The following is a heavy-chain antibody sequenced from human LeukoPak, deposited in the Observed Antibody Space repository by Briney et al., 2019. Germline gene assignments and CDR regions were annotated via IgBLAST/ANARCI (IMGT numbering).Heavy chain of an antibody. D-gene: IGHD2-15*01. V-gene: IGHV5-51*01. Sequence: GVSLQISCQGSGYSFTTYWIGWVRQMPAKGLAWMGFIYPGDSDTRYSPSFQGQVTISADKSISTAYVQWSSLKALDTAMHYCARRGYYSGGSCFSHAFDIWGQGTMVTVSS. CDR2: IYPGDSDT. CDR3: ARRGYYSGGSCFSHAFDI. J-gene: IGHJ3*02. CDR1: GYSFTTYW.